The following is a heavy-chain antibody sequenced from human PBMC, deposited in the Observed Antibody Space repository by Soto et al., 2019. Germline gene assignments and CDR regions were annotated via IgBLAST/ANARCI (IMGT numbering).Heavy chain of an antibody. CDR1: GDSISSSY. V-gene: IGHV4-59*01. D-gene: IGHD3-3*01. CDR2: IDDTGST. J-gene: IGHJ6*03. Sequence: QVQLQESGPGLVKPSETLSLTCTVSGDSISSSYWNWIRQAPGKGLEWIGYIDDTGSTNYNPSLKSRVTLSVDPSNNQYSLKLSCVTAADTAVYYCARGVLEWLLRDSYYYYMDVWGKGTTVTVSS. CDR3: ARGVLEWLLRDSYYYYMDV.